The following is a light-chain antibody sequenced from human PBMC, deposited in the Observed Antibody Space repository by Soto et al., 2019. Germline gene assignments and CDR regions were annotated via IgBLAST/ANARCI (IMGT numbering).Light chain of an antibody. Sequence: EIGLTQSPATLSLSPGERATLSCRASPSVTNFLAWYQQKPGQAPRLLIYGAFNRATGIPARFSGSGSGTDFTLTISSLEPEDSAVYYCQQRNVWPPVTFGQGTRLENK. CDR1: PSVTNF. CDR2: GAF. CDR3: QQRNVWPPVT. V-gene: IGKV3-11*01. J-gene: IGKJ5*01.